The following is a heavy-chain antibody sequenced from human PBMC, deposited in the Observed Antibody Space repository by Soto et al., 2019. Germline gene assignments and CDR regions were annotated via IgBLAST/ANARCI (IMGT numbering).Heavy chain of an antibody. J-gene: IGHJ5*02. Sequence: PSETLSLTCAVSGGSISSSNWWSWVRQPPGKGLEWIGEIYHSGSTNYNPSLKSRVTISVDKSKNQFSLKLSSVTAADTAVYYCAREGYDILTGYFQVGWFDPWGQGTLVTVS. CDR2: IYHSGST. CDR3: AREGYDILTGYFQVGWFDP. D-gene: IGHD3-9*01. CDR1: GGSISSSNW. V-gene: IGHV4-4*02.